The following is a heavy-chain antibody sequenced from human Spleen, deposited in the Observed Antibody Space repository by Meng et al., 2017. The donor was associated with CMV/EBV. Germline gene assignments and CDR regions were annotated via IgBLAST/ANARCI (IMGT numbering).Heavy chain of an antibody. CDR2: ISSSSSYI. D-gene: IGHD3-3*01. CDR3: ARDGMAVEERFLEWLPNYYYGMDV. Sequence: GESLKISCAASGFTFSSYSMNWVRQAPGKGLEWVSSISSSSSYIYYADSVKGRFTISRDNAKNSLYLQMNSLRAEDTAVYYCARDGMAVEERFLEWLPNYYYGMDVWGQGTTVTVSS. J-gene: IGHJ6*02. CDR1: GFTFSSYS. V-gene: IGHV3-21*01.